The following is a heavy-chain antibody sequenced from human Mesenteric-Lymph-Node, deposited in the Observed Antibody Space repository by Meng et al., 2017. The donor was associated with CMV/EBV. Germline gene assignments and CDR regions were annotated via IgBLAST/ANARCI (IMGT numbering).Heavy chain of an antibody. V-gene: IGHV1-3*01. CDR3: ASAQPEYYYNSGTDYFHH. Sequence: LNSYAIPWGSQAPGQRLEWMGWINAGIGNTNYSQKFAGRVTVSRDTSASTVYMELRSLRSEDTAHYYCASAQPEYYYNSGTDYFHHWGQGTLVTVSS. D-gene: IGHD3-10*01. J-gene: IGHJ1*01. CDR2: INAGIGNT. CDR1: LNSYA.